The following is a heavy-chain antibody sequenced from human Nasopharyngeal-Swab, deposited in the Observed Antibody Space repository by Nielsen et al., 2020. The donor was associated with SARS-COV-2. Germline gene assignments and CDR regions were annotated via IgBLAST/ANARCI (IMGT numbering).Heavy chain of an antibody. D-gene: IGHD1-26*01. V-gene: IGHV1-3*01. CDR3: ARGNFGSTSNLGY. Sequence: ASVKVSCKASGYIFTGYYIHWVRQAPGQGLEWMGWINAGNGNTKYSQKFQGRVTITRDTSASTAYMELSSLRSEDTAVYYCARGNFGSTSNLGYWGQGTLVTVSS. J-gene: IGHJ4*02. CDR2: INAGNGNT. CDR1: GYIFTGYY.